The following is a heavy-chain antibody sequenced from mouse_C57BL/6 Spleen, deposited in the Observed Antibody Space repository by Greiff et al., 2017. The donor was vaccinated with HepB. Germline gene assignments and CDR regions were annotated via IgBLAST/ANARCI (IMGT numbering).Heavy chain of an antibody. CDR1: GFSLSTSNMG. J-gene: IGHJ2*01. V-gene: IGHV8-5*01. CDR3: AQIATPTEGYFDY. D-gene: IGHD5-5*01. CDR2: IWWNDDK. Sequence: QVTLKVSGPGILQPSQTLSLTCSFSGFSLSTSNMGIGWIRQPSGKGLEWLAHIWWNDDKYYHPSLKSRHTISKDTSNNQVFLKLTSVDTADTATYYCAQIATPTEGYFDYWGQGTTLTVSS.